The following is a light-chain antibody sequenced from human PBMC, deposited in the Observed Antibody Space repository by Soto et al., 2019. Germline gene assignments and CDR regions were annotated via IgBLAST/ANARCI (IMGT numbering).Light chain of an antibody. CDR1: QSVSSN. J-gene: IGKJ5*01. CDR3: QQYNNWPPRLT. V-gene: IGKV3-15*01. Sequence: DIVRTQSPANLSVSPGERATLSCRASQSVSSNLAWYQQKPGQAPRLIIFGASTRATGIPARFSGSGSGTEFTLTISSLQSEDFALYYCQQYNNWPPRLTVGGGTRLE. CDR2: GAS.